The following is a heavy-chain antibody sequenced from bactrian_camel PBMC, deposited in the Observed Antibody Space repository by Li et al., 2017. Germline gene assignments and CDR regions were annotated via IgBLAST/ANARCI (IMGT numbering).Heavy chain of an antibody. CDR1: GYRYSTNC. V-gene: IGHV3S53*01. CDR3: ATGRTLSLSELRRLS. CDR2: IASVGSQ. Sequence: HVQLVESGGGSVQAGGSLRLSCAASGYRYSTNCMGWFRQALGKEREGVAAIASVGSQTYADSVKGRFTISRDNAKNTVYLQMNNLKIEDTAVYYCATGRTLSLSELRRLSGAQGTQVTVS. D-gene: IGHD1*01. J-gene: IGHJ4*01.